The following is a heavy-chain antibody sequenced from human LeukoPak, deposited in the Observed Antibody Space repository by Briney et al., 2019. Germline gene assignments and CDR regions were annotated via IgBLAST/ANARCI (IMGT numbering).Heavy chain of an antibody. J-gene: IGHJ4*02. CDR3: ARDGGEKSFDS. D-gene: IGHD2-15*01. CDR1: GNTLTAFY. Sequence: ASVKVSCKASGNTLTAFYIHWVRQAPGQGLEWMGWINPNNGDTNFAQKFQGRVSMTRDTSISTAYMELNRLRSDDTAIYYCARDGGEKSFDSWGQGALVTVSS. CDR2: INPNNGDT. V-gene: IGHV1-2*02.